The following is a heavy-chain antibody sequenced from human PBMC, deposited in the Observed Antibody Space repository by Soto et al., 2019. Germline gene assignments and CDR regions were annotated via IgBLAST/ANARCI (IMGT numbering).Heavy chain of an antibody. CDR2: ISGSGGST. D-gene: IGHD2-15*01. Sequence: GGSLRLSCAASGFTFSSYAMSWVRQAPGKWLEWVSAISGSGGSTYYADSVKGRFTISRDNSKNTLYLQMNSLRAEDTAVYYCAKEDCSGGSCYSRSYHYDSSGYPPGAFDIWGQGXMVNV. J-gene: IGHJ3*02. CDR3: AKEDCSGGSCYSRSYHYDSSGYPPGAFDI. V-gene: IGHV3-23*01. CDR1: GFTFSSYA.